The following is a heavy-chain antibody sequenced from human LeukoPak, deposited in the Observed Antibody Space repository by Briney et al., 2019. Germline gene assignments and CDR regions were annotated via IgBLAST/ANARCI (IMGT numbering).Heavy chain of an antibody. V-gene: IGHV3-33*01. Sequence: GGSLRLSCAASGFTFRSYGMHWVRQAPGKGLEWVAVIWYDGSNKYYADSVKGRSTISRDNSKNTLYLQMNSLRAEDTAVYSCASDAVTTPSFDYWGQGTLVTVSS. CDR2: IWYDGSNK. J-gene: IGHJ4*02. CDR1: GFTFRSYG. CDR3: ASDAVTTPSFDY. D-gene: IGHD4-17*01.